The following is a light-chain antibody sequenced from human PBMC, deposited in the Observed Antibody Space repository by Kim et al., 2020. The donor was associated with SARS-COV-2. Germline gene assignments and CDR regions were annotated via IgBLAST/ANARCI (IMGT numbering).Light chain of an antibody. V-gene: IGKV3D-7*01. CDR3: QQDYNLPPWRT. Sequence: PGERVTLSCRASQSVSSSYLTWYQQKPGQAPRLLIYGASTRATGIPARFSGSGSGTDFTLTISSLQPEDFAVYYCQQDYNLPPWRTFGQGTKVDIK. J-gene: IGKJ1*01. CDR2: GAS. CDR1: QSVSSSY.